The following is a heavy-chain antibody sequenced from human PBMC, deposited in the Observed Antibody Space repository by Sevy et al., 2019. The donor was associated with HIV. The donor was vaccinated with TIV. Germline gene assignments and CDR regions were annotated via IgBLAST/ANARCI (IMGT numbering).Heavy chain of an antibody. CDR3: VKDGVIFGGPFQN. CDR2: ISGSGSKT. V-gene: IGHV3-23*01. CDR1: GFTFSSYA. D-gene: IGHD3-3*01. J-gene: IGHJ4*02. Sequence: GGSLRLSCAASGFTFSSYAMSWVRQAPGKGLEWVSGISGSGSKTYYADSVKGRFTISRDNSKKTLYVQMNSLRAEDSALYYCVKDGVIFGGPFQNWGQGTLVTVSS.